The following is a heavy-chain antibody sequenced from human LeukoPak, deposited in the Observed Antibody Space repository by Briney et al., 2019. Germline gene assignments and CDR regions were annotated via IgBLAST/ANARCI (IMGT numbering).Heavy chain of an antibody. CDR1: GFTFSSYA. V-gene: IGHV3-23*01. CDR2: ISGSGGST. Sequence: GGSLRLSCPVSGFTFSSYAMSWVRQAPGKGLEWVSAISGSGGSTYYADSVKGRFTISRDNSKNTLYLQMNSLRAEDTAVYYCAKDGRAVAAPYFDYWGQGTLVTVSS. D-gene: IGHD6-19*01. CDR3: AKDGRAVAAPYFDY. J-gene: IGHJ4*02.